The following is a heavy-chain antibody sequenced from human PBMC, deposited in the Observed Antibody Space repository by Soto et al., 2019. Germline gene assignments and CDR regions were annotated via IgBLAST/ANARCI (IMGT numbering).Heavy chain of an antibody. V-gene: IGHV1-69*06. CDR3: ASKAACGGDCYAFDA. CDR2: IIPLFGTA. Sequence: QVQLVQSGAEVEKPGSSVKISCKASGGTFSSNTINWVRQAAGQGLEWMGGIIPLFGTANYAEKFQGRVTVTADKSTNTEYMELSSLRSEDTAVYYCASKAACGGDCYAFDAWGQGTLVTVSS. J-gene: IGHJ4*02. D-gene: IGHD2-21*02. CDR1: GGTFSSNT.